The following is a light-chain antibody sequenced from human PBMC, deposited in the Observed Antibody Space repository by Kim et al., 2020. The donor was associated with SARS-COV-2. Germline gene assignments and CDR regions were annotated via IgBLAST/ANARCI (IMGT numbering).Light chain of an antibody. V-gene: IGLV3-19*01. CDR1: NLLRCY. Sequence: VSSISKGGNLLRCYSSWYQQKQRQAPLRVIFCKNNRPSGGPARCSCATSGETASLMITAATEEDEEDYYCNTPQGSGDHLVFGGGTKLTVL. J-gene: IGLJ3*02. CDR2: CKN. CDR3: NTPQGSGDHLV.